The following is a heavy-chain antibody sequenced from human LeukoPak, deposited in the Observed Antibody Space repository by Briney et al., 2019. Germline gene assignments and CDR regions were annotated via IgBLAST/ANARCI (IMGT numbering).Heavy chain of an antibody. J-gene: IGHJ1*01. D-gene: IGHD6-13*01. Sequence: PSETLSLTCAVYGGSFSGYYWSWIRQPPGKGLEWIGEINHSGSTNYNPSLKSRVTISVDTSKNQFSLKLSSVTAADTAVYYCARGRSKSSSWYGYFQHWGQGTLVTVSS. CDR1: GGSFSGYY. CDR3: ARGRSKSSSWYGYFQH. V-gene: IGHV4-34*01. CDR2: INHSGST.